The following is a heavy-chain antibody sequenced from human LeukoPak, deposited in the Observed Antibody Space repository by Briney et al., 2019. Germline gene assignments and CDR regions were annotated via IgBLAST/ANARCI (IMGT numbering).Heavy chain of an antibody. D-gene: IGHD4-23*01. Sequence: GRSLRLSCAASGFTFSSYSMNWVRQAPGKGLEWVSSISSSSSYIYYADSVKGRFTISRDNAKNSLYLQMNSLRAEDTAVYYCASYRVAVASDYWGQGTLVTVSS. J-gene: IGHJ4*02. CDR2: ISSSSSYI. CDR1: GFTFSSYS. V-gene: IGHV3-21*01. CDR3: ASYRVAVASDY.